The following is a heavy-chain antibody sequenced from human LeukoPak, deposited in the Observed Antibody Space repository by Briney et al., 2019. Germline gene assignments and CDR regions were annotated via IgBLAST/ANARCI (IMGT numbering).Heavy chain of an antibody. Sequence: SVKVSCKASGGTFSSYAISWVRQAPGQGLEWMGGIIPIFGTANYAQKFQGRVTITADESTSTAYMELSSLRSEDTAVYYCARDENYDSSGYFSGFDYWGQGTLVTVSS. V-gene: IGHV1-69*13. CDR2: IIPIFGTA. J-gene: IGHJ4*02. CDR3: ARDENYDSSGYFSGFDY. CDR1: GGTFSSYA. D-gene: IGHD3-22*01.